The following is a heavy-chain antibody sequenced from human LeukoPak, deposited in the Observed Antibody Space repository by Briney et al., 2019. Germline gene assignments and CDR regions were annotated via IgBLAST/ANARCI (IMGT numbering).Heavy chain of an antibody. Sequence: SETLSLTCTVSGGSFMSSSYYWGWIRQPPGKGLEWIGSIYYSGSTYYNPSLKSRVTISIDTSQNQFSLRLTSVTAADTAVYYCARTGLGYFDYWGQGTLVTVSS. CDR3: ARTGLGYFDY. D-gene: IGHD6-19*01. CDR2: IYYSGST. V-gene: IGHV4-39*07. J-gene: IGHJ4*02. CDR1: GGSFMSSSYY.